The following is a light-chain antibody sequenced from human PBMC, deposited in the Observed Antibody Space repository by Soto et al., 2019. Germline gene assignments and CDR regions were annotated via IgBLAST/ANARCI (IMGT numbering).Light chain of an antibody. J-gene: IGLJ1*01. CDR2: NNN. Sequence: QSVLTQPPSASGPPGQTVTISCSRSSSKFGTHAVNWYQHLPGTAPKLLIYNNNQRPSGVPDRFSGSKSGTSASLAISGLRSEDEAHYYCATWDDSLNVLYVFGTGTKLTVL. V-gene: IGLV1-44*01. CDR1: SSKFGTHA. CDR3: ATWDDSLNVLYV.